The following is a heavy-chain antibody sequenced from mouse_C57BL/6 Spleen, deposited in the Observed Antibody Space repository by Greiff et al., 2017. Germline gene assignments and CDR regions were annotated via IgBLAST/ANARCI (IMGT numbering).Heavy chain of an antibody. CDR3: ARGGGKNYYAMDY. CDR1: GYTFTSYW. CDR2: IDPSDSYT. J-gene: IGHJ4*01. V-gene: IGHV1-50*01. Sequence: QVQLKQPGAELVKPGASVKLSCKASGYTFTSYWMQWVKQRPGQGLEWIGEIDPSDSYTNYNQKFKGKATLTVDTSSSTAYMQLSSLTSEDSAVYYCARGGGKNYYAMDYWGQGTSVTVSS.